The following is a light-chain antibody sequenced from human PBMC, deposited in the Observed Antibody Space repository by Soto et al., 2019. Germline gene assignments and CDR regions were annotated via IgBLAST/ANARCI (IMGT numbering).Light chain of an antibody. CDR3: MQGTHWPIT. Sequence: DIVMTQSPLSLPVTPGEPASISCRSSQSLLHSNGYNYLDWYLQKPGQSPQLLIYLGSNRASGVPARFSGSGLGTDFALKISRVEAEDVGVYYCMQGTHWPITFGQGTRLEIK. V-gene: IGKV2-28*01. J-gene: IGKJ5*01. CDR1: QSLLHSNGYNY. CDR2: LGS.